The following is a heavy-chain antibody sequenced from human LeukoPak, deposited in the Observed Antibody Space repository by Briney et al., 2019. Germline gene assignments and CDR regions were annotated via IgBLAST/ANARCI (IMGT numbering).Heavy chain of an antibody. D-gene: IGHD2-2*01. CDR1: GYTFTSYD. CDR3: ARAIYCSSTSCYGGSFDI. CDR2: MNPNSGNT. Sequence: ASVKVSCKASGYTFTSYDINWVRQATGQGLEWMGWMNPNSGNTGYAQKFQGRVTMTRDTSISTAYMELSRLRSDDTAVYYCARAIYCSSTSCYGGSFDIWGQGTMVTVSS. V-gene: IGHV1-8*01. J-gene: IGHJ3*02.